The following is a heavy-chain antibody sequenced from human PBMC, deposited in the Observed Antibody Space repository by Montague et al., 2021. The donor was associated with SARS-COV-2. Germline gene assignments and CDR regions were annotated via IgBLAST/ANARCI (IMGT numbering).Heavy chain of an antibody. CDR1: GGSISSSD. Sequence: SETLSLTCAVSGGSISSSDWGWIRQPPGKGLEWIGFFYSSGITDSNPSFKSRVSISLDTSKNQVSLKLRSVTTAGTAMYYCARETMTGDAFDVWGQGTMVTVSP. D-gene: IGHD1-14*01. CDR3: ARETMTGDAFDV. CDR2: FYSSGIT. V-gene: IGHV4-59*12. J-gene: IGHJ3*01.